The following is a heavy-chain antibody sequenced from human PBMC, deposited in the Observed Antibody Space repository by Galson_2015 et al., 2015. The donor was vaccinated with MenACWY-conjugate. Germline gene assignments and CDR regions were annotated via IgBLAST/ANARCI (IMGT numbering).Heavy chain of an antibody. CDR1: FTVSSNY. CDR3: AKYGSSEDGDAFDI. D-gene: IGHD3-22*01. V-gene: IGHV3-53*05. J-gene: IGHJ3*02. CDR2: IYSDGST. Sequence: FTVSSNYMSWVRQAPGKGLEWVSVIYSDGSTYYADSVKGRFTISRDNSKNTLYLQMNSLRAEDTAVYYCAKYGSSEDGDAFDIWGQGTMVTVSS.